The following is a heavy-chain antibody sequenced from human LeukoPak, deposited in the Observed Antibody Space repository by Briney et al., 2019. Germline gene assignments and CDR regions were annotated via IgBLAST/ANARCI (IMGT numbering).Heavy chain of an antibody. CDR2: ISGSGGST. CDR1: GFTLSSYA. V-gene: IGHV3-23*01. Sequence: GESLRLSCAPSGFTLSSYAMSWVRPAPGRGLEWVSAISGSGGSTIHADSVKGRCTTSRDNSKNTRYLQMNSLRAEDTAVYCCAKGSAVANYDYWGQGTLVTVSS. CDR3: AKGSAVANYDY. J-gene: IGHJ4*02. D-gene: IGHD6-19*01.